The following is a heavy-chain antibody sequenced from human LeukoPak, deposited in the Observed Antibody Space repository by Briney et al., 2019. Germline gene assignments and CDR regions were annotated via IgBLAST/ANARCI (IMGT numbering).Heavy chain of an antibody. Sequence: GGSLRLSCKASGFTFSNYAMNWVRQAPGKGLEWVSSISSVSSYKYYADSVKGRFTISRDNAKNSLFLQMNSLRAEDTAIYYCARDPTADDYWGQGTLVTVSS. D-gene: IGHD2-2*01. CDR1: GFTFSNYA. CDR2: ISSVSSYK. CDR3: ARDPTADDY. V-gene: IGHV3-21*01. J-gene: IGHJ4*02.